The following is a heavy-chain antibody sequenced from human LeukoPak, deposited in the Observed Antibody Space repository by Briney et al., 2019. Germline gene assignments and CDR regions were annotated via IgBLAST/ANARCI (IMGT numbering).Heavy chain of an antibody. CDR3: ARGPATGSYYLDY. V-gene: IGHV3-53*01. Sequence: PGGSLRLSCPASGFTVSSNYMSWVRQAPGEGLEWVSVIYSGGGTYYADSVKGRFTISRDTSKNTLSLQMNSLRAEDTAVSYCARGPATGSYYLDYWGQGTLVTVSS. CDR2: IYSGGGT. J-gene: IGHJ4*02. CDR1: GFTVSSNY. D-gene: IGHD1-26*01.